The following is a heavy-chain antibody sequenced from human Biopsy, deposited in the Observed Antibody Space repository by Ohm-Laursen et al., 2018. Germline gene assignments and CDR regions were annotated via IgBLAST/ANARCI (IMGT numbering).Heavy chain of an antibody. Sequence: GTLSLTCTVSGGSLSSYSWSWIRQPAGKGLEWIGQIYTRGITNYNPSLKSRVTMSVDTSKNKFSLRGSSLTAADTAVYYCARDRDRRGWFDPWGQGTLVTVSS. J-gene: IGHJ5*02. D-gene: IGHD1-14*01. CDR1: GGSLSSYS. V-gene: IGHV4-4*07. CDR2: IYTRGIT. CDR3: ARDRDRRGWFDP.